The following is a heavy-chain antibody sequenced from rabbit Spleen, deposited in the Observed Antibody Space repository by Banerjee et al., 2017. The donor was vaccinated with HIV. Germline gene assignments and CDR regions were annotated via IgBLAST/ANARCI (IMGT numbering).Heavy chain of an antibody. CDR3: ARFYAGYGDFGYAAM. D-gene: IGHD7-1*01. CDR2: IGAGSSGST. CDR1: GFSFSAGYY. J-gene: IGHJ3*01. V-gene: IGHV1S45*01. Sequence: QEQLEESGGGLVNPGGTLTLTCTASGFSFSAGYYMCWVRQAPGKGLEWIACIGAGSSGSTYYASWAKGRFTISKTSSTTVTLQMTSLTAADTATYFCARFYAGYGDFGYAAMWGQGTLVTVS.